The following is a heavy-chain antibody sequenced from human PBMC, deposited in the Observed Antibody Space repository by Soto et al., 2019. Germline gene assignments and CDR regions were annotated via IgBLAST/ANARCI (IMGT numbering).Heavy chain of an antibody. CDR3: APQNYYGSGSYFGY. V-gene: IGHV1-24*01. J-gene: IGHJ4*02. Sequence: ASVKVSCKVSGYTLTELSMHWVRQAPGKGLEWMGGFDPEDGETIYAQKFQGRVTMTEDSSTDTAYMELSSLRSEDTAVYYCAPQNYYGSGSYFGYWGQGTLVTVSS. CDR2: FDPEDGET. D-gene: IGHD3-10*01. CDR1: GYTLTELS.